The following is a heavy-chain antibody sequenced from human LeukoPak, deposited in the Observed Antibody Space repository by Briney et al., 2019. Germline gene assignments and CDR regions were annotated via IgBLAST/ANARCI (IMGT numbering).Heavy chain of an antibody. CDR1: GFTFSTFA. D-gene: IGHD6-13*01. CDR3: ARGGIAAAGVWFDP. Sequence: GGSLRLSCAASGFTFSTFAMNWVRQAPGKGLEWVSSISSSSSYIYYADSVKGRFTISRDNAKNSLYLQMNSLRAEDTAVYYCARGGIAAAGVWFDPWGQGTLVTVSS. V-gene: IGHV3-21*01. CDR2: ISSSSSYI. J-gene: IGHJ5*02.